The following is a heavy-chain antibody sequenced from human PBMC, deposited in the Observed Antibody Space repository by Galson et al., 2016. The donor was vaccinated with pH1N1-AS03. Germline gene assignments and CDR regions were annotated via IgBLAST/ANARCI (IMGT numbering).Heavy chain of an antibody. J-gene: IGHJ4*02. CDR1: GFTLRTYD. CDR2: NRYYGSSE. CDR3: VRGSGYYFDS. D-gene: IGHD3-3*01. V-gene: IGHV3-33*01. Sequence: SPRLSCAASGFTLRTYDMHWVRQAPGKGLEWVGINRYYGSSEYYGDSMKGRISISRDNSQNTISLQMNSLRVEDTAVYYCVRGSGYYFDSWGQGTLVNVSS.